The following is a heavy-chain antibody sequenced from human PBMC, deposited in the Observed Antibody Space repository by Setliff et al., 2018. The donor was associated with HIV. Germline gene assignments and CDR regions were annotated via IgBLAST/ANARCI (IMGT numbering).Heavy chain of an antibody. Sequence: ASVKVSCKASGYTFPSNDINWVRQATGQGLEWMGWMNPNSGNTGYAQKFQGRVTMTRDTSISTAYMELSSLRSDDTAVYYCARGAWYSSGWYSSRYMDVWGKGTTVTVSS. D-gene: IGHD6-19*01. V-gene: IGHV1-8*01. CDR3: ARGAWYSSGWYSSRYMDV. J-gene: IGHJ6*03. CDR1: GYTFPSND. CDR2: MNPNSGNT.